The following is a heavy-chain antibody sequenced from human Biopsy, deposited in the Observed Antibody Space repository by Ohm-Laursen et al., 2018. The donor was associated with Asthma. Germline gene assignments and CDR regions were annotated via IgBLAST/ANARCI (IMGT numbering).Heavy chain of an antibody. V-gene: IGHV1-3*01. CDR1: GYTFISYA. Sequence: ASVKVSCKVSGYTFISYAIHWVRQAPGQRLEWMGWINAGNGNTKYSQKFQGRVTITRDTSASTAYMELSSLRSEDTAVYYCARMYYDFLTGQVIDAFAIWGQGTMVTVSS. CDR3: ARMYYDFLTGQVIDAFAI. D-gene: IGHD3-9*01. J-gene: IGHJ3*02. CDR2: INAGNGNT.